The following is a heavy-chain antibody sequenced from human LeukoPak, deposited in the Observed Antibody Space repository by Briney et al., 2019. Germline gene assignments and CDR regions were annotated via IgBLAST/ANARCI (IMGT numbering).Heavy chain of an antibody. CDR3: ARESGYSYAFDY. V-gene: IGHV4-38-2*02. CDR1: GYSISSGYY. D-gene: IGHD5-18*01. CDR2: IYHSGST. J-gene: IGHJ4*02. Sequence: PSETLSLTCTVSGYSISSGYYWGWIRQPPGKGLEWIGSIYHSGSTYYNPSLKSRVTISVDTSKNQFSLKLSSVTAADTAVYYCARESGYSYAFDYWGQGTLVTVSS.